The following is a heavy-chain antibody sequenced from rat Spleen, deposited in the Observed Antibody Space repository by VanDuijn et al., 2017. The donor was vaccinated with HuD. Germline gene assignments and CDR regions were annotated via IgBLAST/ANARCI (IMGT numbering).Heavy chain of an antibody. D-gene: IGHD1-12*02. CDR2: INGAGST. V-gene: IGHV3-3*01. Sequence: QLQESGPGLVKPSQSLSLTCSVTVYSITSSYRWNWIRKFPGNKLEWMGYINGAGSTNYNPSLKSRISITRDTSKNQFFLQVNSVTTEDTATYYCARSEGTHYYLPFASWGQGTLVTVSS. CDR1: VYSITSSYR. CDR3: ARSEGTHYYLPFAS. J-gene: IGHJ3*01.